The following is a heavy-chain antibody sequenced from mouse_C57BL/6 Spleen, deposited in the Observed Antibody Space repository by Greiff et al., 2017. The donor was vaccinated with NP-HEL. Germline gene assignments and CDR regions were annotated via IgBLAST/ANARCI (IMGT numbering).Heavy chain of an antibody. CDR3: TTSYFRNAMDY. J-gene: IGHJ4*01. D-gene: IGHD2-10*01. V-gene: IGHV14-4*01. CDR1: GFNIKDDY. CDR2: IDPENGDT. Sequence: EVQLQQSGAELVRPGASVKLSCTASGFNIKDDYMHWVKQRPEQGLEWIGWIDPENGDTEYASKFQGKATITADTSSNTAYLQLSSLTSEDTAVYYCTTSYFRNAMDYWGQGTSVTVSS.